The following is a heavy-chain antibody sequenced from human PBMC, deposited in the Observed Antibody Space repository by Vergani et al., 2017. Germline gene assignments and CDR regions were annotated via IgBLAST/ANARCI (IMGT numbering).Heavy chain of an antibody. Sequence: QVQLVESGGGVVQPGRSLRLSCAASGFTFSSYGMHWVRQAPGKGLEWVAVISYDGSNKYYADSVKGRFTISRDNSKNTLYLQMNSLRAEDTAVYYCAKEDSSGWYAAVDYWGQGTLVTVSS. CDR3: AKEDSSGWYAAVDY. CDR1: GFTFSSYG. D-gene: IGHD6-19*01. CDR2: ISYDGSNK. V-gene: IGHV3-30*18. J-gene: IGHJ4*02.